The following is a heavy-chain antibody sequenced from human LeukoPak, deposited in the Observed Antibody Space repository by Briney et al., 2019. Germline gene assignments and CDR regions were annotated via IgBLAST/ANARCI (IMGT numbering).Heavy chain of an antibody. CDR3: AIGGIHPRAFDI. J-gene: IGHJ3*02. V-gene: IGHV1-69*05. D-gene: IGHD5-18*01. Sequence: SVKVSCKASGRTSSSYAISWVRQAPGQGLEWMGGIIPIFGTATYAQKFQGRVTITTVKSTSTAYMELSSLRSEDTAVYYCAIGGIHPRAFDIWGQGTMVTVSS. CDR1: GRTSSSYA. CDR2: IIPIFGTA.